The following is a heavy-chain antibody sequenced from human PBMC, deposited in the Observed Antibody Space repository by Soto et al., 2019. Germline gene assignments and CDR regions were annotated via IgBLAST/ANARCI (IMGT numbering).Heavy chain of an antibody. CDR3: ARGINYYDSGDDAFDI. CDR1: GYTFTSYD. V-gene: IGHV1-8*01. J-gene: IGHJ3*02. Sequence: QVQLVQSGAEEKKPGASVKVSCKASGYTFTSYDINWVRQATGKGLEWRGWMNPNSGNTGYAQKFQGRVTMTRNTSISTAYMELSSLRSEDTAVYYCARGINYYDSGDDAFDIWGQGTMVTVSS. D-gene: IGHD3-10*01. CDR2: MNPNSGNT.